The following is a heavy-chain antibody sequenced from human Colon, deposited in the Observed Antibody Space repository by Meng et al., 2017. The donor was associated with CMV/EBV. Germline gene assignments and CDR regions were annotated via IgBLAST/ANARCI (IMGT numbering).Heavy chain of an antibody. V-gene: IGHV3-30*02. J-gene: IGHJ6*02. D-gene: IGHD6-19*01. CDR3: ARDRIAVARGVYYYYGMDV. Sequence: GGSLRLSCAASGFTFSSYGMHWVRQAPGKGLEWVAFIRYDGSNKYYADSVKGRFTISRDNSKNTLYLQMNSLRAEDTAVYYCARDRIAVARGVYYYYGMDVWGQGTTVTVSS. CDR2: IRYDGSNK. CDR1: GFTFSSYG.